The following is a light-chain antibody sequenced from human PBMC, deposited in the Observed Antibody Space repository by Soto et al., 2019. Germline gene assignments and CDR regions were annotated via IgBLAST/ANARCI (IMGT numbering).Light chain of an antibody. CDR3: LQYYNSPT. Sequence: EIVVTQSPDTLSLSPGERATLSCRASQSLSGSQLAWYQQKPGQAPRLLIYGASTRATGIPDRFSGSGSGTDFTLTISRLEHEDFAVYYCLQYYNSPTFGQGTKVEIK. J-gene: IGKJ1*01. V-gene: IGKV3-20*01. CDR1: QSLSGSQ. CDR2: GAS.